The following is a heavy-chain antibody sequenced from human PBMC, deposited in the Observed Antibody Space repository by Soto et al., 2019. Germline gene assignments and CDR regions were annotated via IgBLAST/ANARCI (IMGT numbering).Heavy chain of an antibody. Sequence: SSVKVSCKASGGTFSSYAISWVRQAPGQGLEWMGGIIPIFGTANYAQKFQGRVTITADESTSTAYMELSSLRSEDTAVYYCAREGRKIYCTNGVCSPYYYSYGPEVWGQGTTVTVSS. D-gene: IGHD2-8*01. J-gene: IGHJ6*02. CDR2: IIPIFGTA. CDR1: GGTFSSYA. CDR3: AREGRKIYCTNGVCSPYYYSYGPEV. V-gene: IGHV1-69*13.